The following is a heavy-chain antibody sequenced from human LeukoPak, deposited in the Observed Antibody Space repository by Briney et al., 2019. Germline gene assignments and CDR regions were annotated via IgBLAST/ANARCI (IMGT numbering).Heavy chain of an antibody. D-gene: IGHD5-12*01. J-gene: IGHJ4*02. CDR1: GFTFSSYS. CDR2: ISSSSSDI. V-gene: IGHV3-21*01. CDR3: ARDPYEIVATPYYFDY. Sequence: PGGSLRLSCAASGFTFSSYSMNWVRQAPGKGLEWVSYISSSSSDIYYADSVKGRFTISRDNAKNSLYLQMNSLRAEDTAVYYCARDPYEIVATPYYFDYWGQGTLVTVSS.